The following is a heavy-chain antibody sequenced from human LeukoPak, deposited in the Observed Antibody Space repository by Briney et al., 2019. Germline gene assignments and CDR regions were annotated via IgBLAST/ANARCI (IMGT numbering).Heavy chain of an antibody. J-gene: IGHJ5*02. CDR1: VFSVSNYY. CDR2: IRGSGET. V-gene: IGHV3-66*03. D-gene: IGHD6-25*01. Sequence: GGSLRLSCAVSVFSVSNYYMHWVRQAPGKGREWVRLIRGSGETFYADSVKGRFTISRDDSKNTVYLQMSSLRVEDTAVYLCARDRAATQEGVEFDPWGQGTLVTVSS. CDR3: ARDRAATQEGVEFDP.